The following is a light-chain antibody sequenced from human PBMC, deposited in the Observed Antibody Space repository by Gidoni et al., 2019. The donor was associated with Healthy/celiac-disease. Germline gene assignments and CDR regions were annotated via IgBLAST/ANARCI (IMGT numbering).Light chain of an antibody. CDR2: EGR. CDR1: SRDVGSYNL. CDR3: CSYAGSSTFVV. Sequence: SALTQPASVSGSPGQSITISCPGTSRDVGSYNLVSWYQQHPGKAPKLMIYEGRKRPSGVSNRFSGSKSGNTASLTISGLQAEDEADYYCCSYAGSSTFVVFGGGTKLTVL. V-gene: IGLV2-23*01. J-gene: IGLJ2*01.